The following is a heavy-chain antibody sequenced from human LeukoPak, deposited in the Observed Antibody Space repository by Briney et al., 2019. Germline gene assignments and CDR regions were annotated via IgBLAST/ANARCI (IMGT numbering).Heavy chain of an antibody. V-gene: IGHV3-23*01. J-gene: IGHJ4*02. CDR3: AKDLRYSSSSGCLDY. Sequence: PGGSLRLSCAASGFTFSNYAMSWVRQAPGKGLEWVSGISGSGGSTYYADSVKGRFTISRDNSKSTLSLQMNSLRAEDTAVYYCAKDLRYSSSSGCLDYWGQGTRVTVSS. CDR1: GFTFSNYA. CDR2: ISGSGGST. D-gene: IGHD6-6*01.